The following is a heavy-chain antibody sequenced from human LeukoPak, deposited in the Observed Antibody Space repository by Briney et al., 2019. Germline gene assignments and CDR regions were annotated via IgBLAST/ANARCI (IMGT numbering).Heavy chain of an antibody. V-gene: IGHV3-33*01. D-gene: IGHD6-13*01. J-gene: IGHJ3*02. CDR1: GFTFSSYG. Sequence: GRSLRLSCAASGFTFSSYGMHWVRQAPGKGLEWVAVIWYDGSNKYYADSVKGRFTISRDNSKNTLYLQMNSLRAEDTAVYYCALIAAAGTSAFDIWGQGTMVTVSS. CDR3: ALIAAAGTSAFDI. CDR2: IWYDGSNK.